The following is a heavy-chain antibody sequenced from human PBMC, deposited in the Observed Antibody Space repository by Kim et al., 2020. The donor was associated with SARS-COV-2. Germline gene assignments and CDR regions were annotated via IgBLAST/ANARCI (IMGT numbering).Heavy chain of an antibody. J-gene: IGHJ5*02. D-gene: IGHD3-22*01. CDR3: AKGVDSTGYYNWFDP. V-gene: IGHV3-23*01. Sequence: GGSLRLSCAASGFTFSSYAMSWVRQAPGKGLEWVSAISGLNYSIYYADSVKGRFTISRDTSKNTLYLQMNSLRAEDTAVYYCAKGVDSTGYYNWFDPWGQGALVTVSS. CDR2: ISGLNYSI. CDR1: GFTFSSYA.